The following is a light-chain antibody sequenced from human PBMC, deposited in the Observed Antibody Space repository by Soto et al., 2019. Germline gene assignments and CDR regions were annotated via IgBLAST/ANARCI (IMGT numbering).Light chain of an antibody. V-gene: IGLV2-14*01. Sequence: QSALTQPASVSGSPGQSITISCTGTSSDVGGSNYVSWYQQHPGKAPKLMIYDVSNRPSGVSNRFSGSKSGNTASLTISRLQAEDEAGYYCSSYTSSSTLDVFGTGTKLTVL. CDR2: DVS. CDR3: SSYTSSSTLDV. J-gene: IGLJ1*01. CDR1: SSDVGGSNY.